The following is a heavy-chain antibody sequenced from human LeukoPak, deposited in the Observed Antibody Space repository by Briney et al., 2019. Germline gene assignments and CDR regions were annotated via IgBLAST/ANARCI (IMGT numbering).Heavy chain of an antibody. CDR2: MNPNSGNT. D-gene: IGHD2-15*01. CDR3: ARGWVNCSGGSCYSSWFDP. CDR1: GYTFTSYD. Sequence: ASVTVSCKASGYTFTSYDINWVRQAPGQGLEWMGWMNPNSGNTGYAQKFQGRVTMTRNTSISTAYMELSSLRSEDTAVYYCARGWVNCSGGSCYSSWFDPWGQGTLATVSS. J-gene: IGHJ5*02. V-gene: IGHV1-8*01.